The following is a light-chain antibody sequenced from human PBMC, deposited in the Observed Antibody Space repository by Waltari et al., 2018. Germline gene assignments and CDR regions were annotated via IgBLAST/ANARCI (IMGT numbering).Light chain of an antibody. CDR1: SSNVGKNY. Sequence: QSVLTQPPSVSAAPGQRVTISCSGGSSNVGKNYVSWYRQLPGTAPQLLIFEDSERPSGLPGRFSGSKSGTSATLDITGLQSGDEADYYCGTWDSSLSGAVFGGGTHLTVL. V-gene: IGLV1-51*02. CDR3: GTWDSSLSGAV. CDR2: EDS. J-gene: IGLJ7*01.